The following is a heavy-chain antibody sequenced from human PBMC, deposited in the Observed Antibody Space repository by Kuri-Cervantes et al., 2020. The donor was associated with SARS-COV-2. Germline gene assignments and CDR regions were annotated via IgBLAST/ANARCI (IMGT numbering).Heavy chain of an antibody. CDR1: GYTFTGYY. Sequence: ASVKVSCKASGYTFTGYYMHWVRQAPGQGLEWMGWINRNSGGTNYAQKFQGRVTMTRDTSISTAYMELSRLRSDDTAVYYCARVDFWSGYDVMDVWGKGTTVTVSS. D-gene: IGHD3-3*01. CDR3: ARVDFWSGYDVMDV. J-gene: IGHJ6*03. CDR2: INRNSGGT. V-gene: IGHV1-2*02.